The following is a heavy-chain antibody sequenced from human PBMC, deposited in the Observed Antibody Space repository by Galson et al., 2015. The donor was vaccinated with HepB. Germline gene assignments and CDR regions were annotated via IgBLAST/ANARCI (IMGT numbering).Heavy chain of an antibody. Sequence: SVKVSCKASGCSFSGYYLHWVRQAPGQGLEWMGRINPSSGGTKYAQKFQGRVTMARDTSIKTAYMELRRLRSDDTAVYYCIRLGDFSGYSSRWGQGTLVTVSS. CDR3: IRLGDFSGYSSR. CDR2: INPSSGGT. CDR1: GCSFSGYY. J-gene: IGHJ4*02. D-gene: IGHD2-2*01. V-gene: IGHV1-2*06.